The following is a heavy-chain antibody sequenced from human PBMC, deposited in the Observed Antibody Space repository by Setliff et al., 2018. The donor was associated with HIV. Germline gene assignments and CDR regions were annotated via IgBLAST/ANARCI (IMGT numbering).Heavy chain of an antibody. J-gene: IGHJ5*02. D-gene: IGHD6-25*01. CDR2: IYFSGST. V-gene: IGHV4-59*02. Sequence: SETLSLTCSLSGGSVSSYHWSWIRQSPGKGPEWIGYIYFSGSTNYNPSLKGRVTLSLDTSKNQFSLKLTSVTAADTAMYYCASAGYPYRGVWFDPWGQGTLVTVSS. CDR3: ASAGYPYRGVWFDP. CDR1: GGSVSSYH.